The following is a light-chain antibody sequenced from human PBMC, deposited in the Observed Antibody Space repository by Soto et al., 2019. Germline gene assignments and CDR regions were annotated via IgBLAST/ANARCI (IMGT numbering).Light chain of an antibody. V-gene: IGLV2-14*01. CDR3: SSHTSTSTWV. J-gene: IGLJ3*02. CDR2: EVG. Sequence: QSVLTQPASVSGSPGQSITISCTGTSSDIGDYNYVSWYQQHPGKAPKLIIFEVGDRPSGVSNRFSGSKSGYTASLTISGLQAEDEADYYCSSHTSTSTWVFGAGTNVTVL. CDR1: SSDIGDYNY.